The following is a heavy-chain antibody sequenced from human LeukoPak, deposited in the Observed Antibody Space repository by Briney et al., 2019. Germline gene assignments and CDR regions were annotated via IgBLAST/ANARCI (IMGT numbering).Heavy chain of an antibody. D-gene: IGHD4-17*01. J-gene: IGHJ5*02. CDR2: INHSGST. CDR1: GGSFSGYY. V-gene: IGHV4-34*01. CDR3: ARGGATRFIYGDSPYNWFDP. Sequence: SETLSLTCAVYGGSFSGYYWSWIRQPPGKGLEWIGEINHSGSTNYNPSLKSRVTISVDTSKNQFSLKLSSVTAADTAVYYCARGGATRFIYGDSPYNWFDPWGQGTLVTVSS.